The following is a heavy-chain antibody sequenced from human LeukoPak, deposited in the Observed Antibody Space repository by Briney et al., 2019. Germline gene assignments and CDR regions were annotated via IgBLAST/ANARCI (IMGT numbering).Heavy chain of an antibody. CDR3: ARGGSKGGGDFPSQH. Sequence: ASVKVSCKASGYTFTSYGISWVRQAPGQGLEWVGWISAYNGNTNYAQKLQGRVTMTTDTSTSTAYMELRSLRSDDTAVYYCARGGSKGGGDFPSQHWGQGTLVTVSS. CDR2: ISAYNGNT. J-gene: IGHJ1*01. CDR1: GYTFTSYG. D-gene: IGHD2-21*02. V-gene: IGHV1-18*01.